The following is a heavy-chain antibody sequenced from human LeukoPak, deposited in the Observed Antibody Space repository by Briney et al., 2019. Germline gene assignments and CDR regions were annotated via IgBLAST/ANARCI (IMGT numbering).Heavy chain of an antibody. CDR2: ISISGTTI. Sequence: GGSLRLSCAASGFILSSYEMNWVRDAPGKGGEWISYISISGTTIYYAESVKGRFTISRDNTKNSLYLYINRLRDEDTAVFYCVRGGVSAYKYNAFDIWGQATIVTGSS. D-gene: IGHD3-16*01. CDR1: GFILSSYE. J-gene: IGHJ3*02. CDR3: VRGGVSAYKYNAFDI. V-gene: IGHV3-48*03.